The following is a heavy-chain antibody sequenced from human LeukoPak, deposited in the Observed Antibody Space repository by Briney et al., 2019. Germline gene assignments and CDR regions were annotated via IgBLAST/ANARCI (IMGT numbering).Heavy chain of an antibody. CDR2: INPNSGGT. CDR3: ARDLGRGSYQAFDS. Sequence: GASVKVSCKASGYTFTDYYMHWVRQAPGQGLEWMGWINPNSGGTNYAQKFQGRVTVTRDTSITTAYMELSRLRSDDTAVYYCARDLGRGSYQAFDSWGQGTLVTVSS. D-gene: IGHD1-26*01. CDR1: GYTFTDYY. V-gene: IGHV1-2*02. J-gene: IGHJ4*02.